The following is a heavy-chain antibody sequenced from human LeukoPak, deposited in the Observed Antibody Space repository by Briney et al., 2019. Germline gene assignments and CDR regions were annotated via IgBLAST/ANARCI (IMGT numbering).Heavy chain of an antibody. CDR3: ASADYDMAFDI. Sequence: SETLSLTCTVSGYSISSGYYWGWIRQPPGKGLEWIGYIYYSGSTDYNPSLKSRFTMSVDTSKNQFSLKLSSVTAADTAVYYCASADYDMAFDIWGQGTMVTVSS. V-gene: IGHV4-38-2*02. CDR1: GYSISSGYY. J-gene: IGHJ3*02. D-gene: IGHD3-9*01. CDR2: IYYSGST.